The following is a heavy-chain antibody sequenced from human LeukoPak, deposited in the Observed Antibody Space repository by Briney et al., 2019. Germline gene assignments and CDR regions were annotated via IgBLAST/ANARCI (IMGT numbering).Heavy chain of an antibody. CDR1: GGSISSSGYY. V-gene: IGHV4-39*01. CDR3: ARGSIAARPGRYYYYYMDV. Sequence: SETLSLXCTVSGGSISSSGYYWVWIRQPPGRGLEWIASIYYSGSTYYNPSLKSRVTISVDTSKNQFSLKLSSVTAADTAVYYCARGSIAARPGRYYYYYMDVWGKGTTVTVSS. CDR2: IYYSGST. J-gene: IGHJ6*03. D-gene: IGHD6-6*01.